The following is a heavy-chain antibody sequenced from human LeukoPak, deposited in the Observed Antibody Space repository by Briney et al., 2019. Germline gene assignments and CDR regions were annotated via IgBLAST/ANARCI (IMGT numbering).Heavy chain of an antibody. V-gene: IGHV3-30*04. J-gene: IGHJ6*03. CDR1: GFTFSSYA. CDR3: ARVPSSRLWPRGNYYYYMDV. Sequence: GGSLRLSCAASGFTFSSYAMHWVRQAPGKGLEWVAVISYDGSNKYYADSVKGRFTISRDNSKNTLYLQMNSLRAEDTAVYYCARVPSSRLWPRGNYYYYMDVWGKGTTVTVSS. D-gene: IGHD5-18*01. CDR2: ISYDGSNK.